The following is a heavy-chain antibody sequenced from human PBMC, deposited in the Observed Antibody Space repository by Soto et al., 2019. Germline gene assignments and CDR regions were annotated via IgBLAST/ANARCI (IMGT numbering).Heavy chain of an antibody. Sequence: GASVKVSCKASGYTFTSYDINWVRQATGQGLEWMGWMNPNSGNTGYAQKFQGRVTMTRNTSIGTAYMELSSLRSEDTAVYYCARTVRDIVVVVAATNYYFDYWGQGTLVTVSS. CDR1: GYTFTSYD. J-gene: IGHJ4*02. V-gene: IGHV1-8*01. CDR3: ARTVRDIVVVVAATNYYFDY. CDR2: MNPNSGNT. D-gene: IGHD2-15*01.